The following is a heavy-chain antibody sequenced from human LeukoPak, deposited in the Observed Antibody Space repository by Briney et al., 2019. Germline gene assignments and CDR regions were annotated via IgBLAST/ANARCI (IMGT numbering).Heavy chain of an antibody. D-gene: IGHD1-26*01. CDR1: AFSLNAYN. Sequence: GGSLRLSCAASAFSLNAYNMNWVRQAPGKGLEWVSSISYTGTYIYYADSVKGRFTISRDNAQNSLYLQMNSPRAEDTAIYYCVRDRGTYRPIDYWGQGTLVTDSS. J-gene: IGHJ4*02. V-gene: IGHV3-21*04. CDR3: VRDRGTYRPIDY. CDR2: ISYTGTYI.